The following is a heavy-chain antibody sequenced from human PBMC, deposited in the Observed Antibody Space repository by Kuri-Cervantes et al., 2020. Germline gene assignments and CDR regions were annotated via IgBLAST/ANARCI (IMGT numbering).Heavy chain of an antibody. V-gene: IGHV3-21*01. CDR1: GFTFSSYS. CDR3: ARDDMTTVTTEDY. D-gene: IGHD4-17*01. Sequence: GGSLRLSCAASGFTFSSYSMNWVRQAPGKGLEWVSSISSSSSYIYYADSVKGRFTISRDNAKNSLYLQMNSLRAEDMAVYCCARDDMTTVTTEDYWGQGTLVTVSS. J-gene: IGHJ4*02. CDR2: ISSSSSYI.